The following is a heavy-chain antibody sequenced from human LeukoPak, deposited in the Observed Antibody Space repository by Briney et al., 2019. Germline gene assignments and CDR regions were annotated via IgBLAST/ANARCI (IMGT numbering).Heavy chain of an antibody. Sequence: GGSLRLSCAASGFTFSSYAMSWVRQAPGKGLEWVSTISGSGAYTYYANSVKGRFTISRDNSKNTLYLQMNSLRAEDTAVYYCAKYFASGSYYKLPHWGQGTLVTVSS. V-gene: IGHV3-23*01. CDR2: ISGSGAYT. J-gene: IGHJ1*01. CDR1: GFTFSSYA. CDR3: AKYFASGSYYKLPH. D-gene: IGHD3-10*01.